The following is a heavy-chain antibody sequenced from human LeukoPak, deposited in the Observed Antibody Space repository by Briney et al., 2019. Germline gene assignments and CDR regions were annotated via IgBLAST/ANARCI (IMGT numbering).Heavy chain of an antibody. CDR3: VKDRGSSYRFDY. CDR1: GFTFSIYT. Sequence: GGSLRLSCAASGFTFSIYTMSWVRQAPGKGLEWVSTINGDGNTYYADSVKGRFTISRDNSKNTVFLLMNSLRAEDAAVYYCVKDRGSSYRFDYWGQGTLVTVSS. CDR2: INGDGNT. J-gene: IGHJ4*02. D-gene: IGHD6-6*01. V-gene: IGHV3-23*01.